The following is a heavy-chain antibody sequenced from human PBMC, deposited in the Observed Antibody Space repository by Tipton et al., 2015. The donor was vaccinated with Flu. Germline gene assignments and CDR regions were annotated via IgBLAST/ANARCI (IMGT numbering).Heavy chain of an antibody. CDR2: IYGSGSA. V-gene: IGHV4-4*07. J-gene: IGHJ6*02. CDR1: GVSITDYY. Sequence: LSLTCSVSGVSITDYYWTWIRQPAGKGLEGIGRIYGSGSANYNPSLKSRVTMSVDTSKNQLSLKLRSVTAADTAVYFCARDDDTKSRNGMDVWGQGTTVTVSS. D-gene: IGHD3-22*01. CDR3: ARDDDTKSRNGMDV.